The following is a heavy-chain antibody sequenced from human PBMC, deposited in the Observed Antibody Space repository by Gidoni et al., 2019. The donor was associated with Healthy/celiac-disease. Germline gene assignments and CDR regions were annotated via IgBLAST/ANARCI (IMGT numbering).Heavy chain of an antibody. CDR3: ARDSSKSVGGENYFDY. Sequence: QVQLVQSGAEVKKPGASVKVSCKASGYTCTSYGTSWVRQATGQGLEWMGWLSAYNGNTNYAQKLQGRVTMTTDTSTSTAYMELRSLRSDDTAVYYCARDSSKSVGGENYFDYWGQGTLVTVSS. CDR2: LSAYNGNT. CDR1: GYTCTSYG. V-gene: IGHV1-18*01. D-gene: IGHD1-26*01. J-gene: IGHJ4*02.